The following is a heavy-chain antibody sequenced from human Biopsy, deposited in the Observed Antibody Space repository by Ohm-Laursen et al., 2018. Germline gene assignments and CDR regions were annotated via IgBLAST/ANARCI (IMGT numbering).Heavy chain of an antibody. CDR3: ARGDYFDSNGYFWFDP. J-gene: IGHJ5*02. CDR1: GGSISSGGSY. V-gene: IGHV4-31*01. CDR2: IFNRANT. D-gene: IGHD3-22*01. Sequence: PSETLSLTCTVSGGSISSGGSYWSWIRQRPGKGLEWIGYIFNRANTYYNPSLKNLITISGDTSKNQFSLKLNSVTAADTAVYYCARGDYFDSNGYFWFDPWGREPWSPSPQ.